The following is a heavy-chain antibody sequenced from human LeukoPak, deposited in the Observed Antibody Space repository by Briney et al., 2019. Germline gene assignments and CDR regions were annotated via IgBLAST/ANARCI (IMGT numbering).Heavy chain of an antibody. CDR1: GGSFSNYY. CDR2: INDSGRI. CDR3: ARRWNYGRNYYIDV. J-gene: IGHJ6*03. V-gene: IGHV4-34*01. D-gene: IGHD1-7*01. Sequence: SETLSLTCAVYGGSFSNYYWSWIRQPPGKGLEWIGEINDSGRINYNPSLLSRVTVSVDPSKNQFSLSSTSVTATDTAVYYCARRWNYGRNYYIDVWGKGAAVSVSS.